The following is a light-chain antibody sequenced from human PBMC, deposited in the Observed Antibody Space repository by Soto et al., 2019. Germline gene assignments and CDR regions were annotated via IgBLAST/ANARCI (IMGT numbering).Light chain of an antibody. J-gene: IGKJ1*01. V-gene: IGKV3-15*01. CDR3: QQYNDWPT. CDR1: QSVSSN. CDR2: GAS. Sequence: EIVMTQSPATLSVSLGERATLSCRASQSVSSNLAWYQLKPGQAPRLLIYGASTRATGIPARFSGSGSGTEFTITISSLQSEDFAFYYCQQYNDWPTFGQGTKVDIK.